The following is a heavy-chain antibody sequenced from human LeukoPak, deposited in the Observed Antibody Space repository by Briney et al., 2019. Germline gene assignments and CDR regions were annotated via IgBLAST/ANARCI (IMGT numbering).Heavy chain of an antibody. J-gene: IGHJ5*02. D-gene: IGHD3-22*01. Sequence: GASLQISGQGSGYSFTSYWIGWVRQLPGKGLEWMGIIYPGDSDTRYSPSFQGQVTISADKSISTAYLQWSSLKASDTAMYYCARHPYYYDSSAFAPPNWFDPWGQGTLVTVSS. V-gene: IGHV5-51*01. CDR2: IYPGDSDT. CDR1: GYSFTSYW. CDR3: ARHPYYYDSSAFAPPNWFDP.